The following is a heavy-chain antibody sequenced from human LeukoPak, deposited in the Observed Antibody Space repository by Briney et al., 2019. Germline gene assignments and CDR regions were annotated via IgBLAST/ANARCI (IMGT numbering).Heavy chain of an antibody. J-gene: IGHJ4*02. CDR2: ISSDGSST. CDR1: GFTISSDW. V-gene: IGHV3-74*01. CDR3: GRALYRGFDY. D-gene: IGHD1-26*01. Sequence: GGSLRLSCAASGFTISSDWMHWVRQAPGKGLVWVSRISSDGSSTSYADSVRGRFTISRDNAKNTLYLQMNSLRAEDTAVYYCGRALYRGFDYWGQGTLVTVSS.